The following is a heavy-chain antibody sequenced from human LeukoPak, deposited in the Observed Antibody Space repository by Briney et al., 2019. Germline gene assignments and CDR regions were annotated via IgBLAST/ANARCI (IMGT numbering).Heavy chain of an antibody. CDR3: ARILITFNWFDP. D-gene: IGHD3-22*01. Sequence: AGGSLRLSCAASGFTFSSYGMHWVRQAPGKGLEWVAVIWYDGSNKYYADSVKGRFTTSRDNAKNSLYLQMDSLRAEDTAVYYCARILITFNWFDPWGQGTLVTVSS. CDR2: IWYDGSNK. J-gene: IGHJ5*02. V-gene: IGHV3-33*03. CDR1: GFTFSSYG.